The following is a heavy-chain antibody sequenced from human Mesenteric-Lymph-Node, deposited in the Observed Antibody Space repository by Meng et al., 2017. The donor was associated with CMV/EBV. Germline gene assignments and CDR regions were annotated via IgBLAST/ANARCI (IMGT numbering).Heavy chain of an antibody. CDR3: ARHGFYDSDAFDI. V-gene: IGHV3-66*04. CDR2: IYSGGST. J-gene: IGHJ3*02. Sequence: GESLKISCAASGFSVSSNYMSWVRQAPGKGLEWVSVIYSGGSTYYADSVKGRFTISRDNSKNTLYLQMNSLRAEDTAVYYCARHGFYDSDAFDIWGQGTMVTVSS. CDR1: GFSVSSNY. D-gene: IGHD3-9*01.